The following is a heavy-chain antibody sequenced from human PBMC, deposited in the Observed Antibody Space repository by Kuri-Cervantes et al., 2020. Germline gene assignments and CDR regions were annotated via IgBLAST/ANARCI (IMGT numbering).Heavy chain of an antibody. V-gene: IGHV3-30*03. D-gene: IGHD3-16*01. CDR2: ISYDGSNK. Sequence: GGSLRLSCAASGFTFSSYGMHWVRQAPDKGLEWVAVISYDGSNKYYADSVKGRFTISRDNSKNTLYLQMNSLRDEDTAVYYCARDAGYHYDRFDYWGQGTLVTVSS. CDR1: GFTFSSYG. J-gene: IGHJ4*02. CDR3: ARDAGYHYDRFDY.